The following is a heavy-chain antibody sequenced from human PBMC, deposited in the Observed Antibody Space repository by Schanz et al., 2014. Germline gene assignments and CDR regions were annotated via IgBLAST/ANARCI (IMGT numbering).Heavy chain of an antibody. CDR2: ISGTGSST. CDR3: AKHLYQYNYYGMDV. J-gene: IGHJ6*02. Sequence: EVQLVESGGGWVQPGGSLRVSCAASGFPFRSYAMNWVRQAPGKGLEWVSAISGTGSSTHYADSVKGRFTISRDNSKNTLSLQLNSLRADDTAVYYCAKHLYQYNYYGMDVWGQGTTVTVSS. CDR1: GFPFRSYA. V-gene: IGHV3-23*04. D-gene: IGHD2-2*02.